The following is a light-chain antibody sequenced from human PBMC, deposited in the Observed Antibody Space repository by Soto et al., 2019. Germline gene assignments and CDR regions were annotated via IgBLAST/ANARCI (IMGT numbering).Light chain of an antibody. J-gene: IGLJ2*01. CDR3: QSYDSSLSGVV. V-gene: IGLV1-40*01. CDR2: VNN. Sequence: QSVLTQPPSVSGAPGQRVTISCTGSSSNIGAGYNVHWYQQLPGTAPKLLIYVNNNRPSGVPDRFSASKSGTSASLAITGLQAEDEADYYCQSYDSSLSGVVFGGGTQLTVL. CDR1: SSNIGAGYN.